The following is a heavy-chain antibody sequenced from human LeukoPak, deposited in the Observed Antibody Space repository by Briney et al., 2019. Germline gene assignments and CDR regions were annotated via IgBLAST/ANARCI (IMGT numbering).Heavy chain of an antibody. J-gene: IGHJ4*02. CDR2: IYYSGSP. Sequence: SETLSLTCTVSGGSISSSSYYWGWIRQPPEKGREWIGSIYYSGSPSYNPSLKSRVTISVDTSKNQFSLKLSSVTAADTAVYYCARPPYYYDSSGSLWGQGTLVTVSS. D-gene: IGHD3-22*01. V-gene: IGHV4-39*01. CDR1: GGSISSSSYY. CDR3: ARPPYYYDSSGSL.